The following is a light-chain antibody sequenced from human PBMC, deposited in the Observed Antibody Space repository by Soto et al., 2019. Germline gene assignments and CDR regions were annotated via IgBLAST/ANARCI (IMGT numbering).Light chain of an antibody. CDR3: QQYGSSPFT. Sequence: ERVLTQSPGTLSMSPGERATLSCRASQSVSSSYSAWYQQKPGQAPRLLIYGASSRATGIPDRFSGSGSGTDFTRTISRLEPEDFAVYYCQQYGSSPFTFGPGTKVDIK. CDR1: QSVSSSY. CDR2: GAS. J-gene: IGKJ3*01. V-gene: IGKV3-20*01.